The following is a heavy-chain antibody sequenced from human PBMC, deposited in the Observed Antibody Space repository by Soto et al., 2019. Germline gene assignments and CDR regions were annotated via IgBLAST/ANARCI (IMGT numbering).Heavy chain of an antibody. J-gene: IGHJ5*02. CDR1: GGTFSSYA. CDR3: ARDRGPSSGYYPYWFDP. Sequence: QVQLVQSGAEVKKPGSSVKVSCKASGGTFSSYAITWVRQAPGQGLEWMGGIIPIFGTANYAQKFQARVTITAXESVSXXYMELSSLRSEDTAVYYCARDRGPSSGYYPYWFDPWGQGTLVTVSS. V-gene: IGHV1-69*12. D-gene: IGHD3-22*01. CDR2: IIPIFGTA.